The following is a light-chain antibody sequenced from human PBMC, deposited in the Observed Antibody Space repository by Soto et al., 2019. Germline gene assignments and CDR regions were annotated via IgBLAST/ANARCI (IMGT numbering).Light chain of an antibody. CDR1: QGIRND. Sequence: ATPMTQSPSSLSASVGDRVTITCRASQGIRNDLGWYQQKPGKAPKLLIYAASSLQSGVPSRFSGSGSGTDFTLTISSLQPEDFATYYCLQDYNYSGTFGQGTKVEIK. CDR3: LQDYNYSGT. J-gene: IGKJ1*01. CDR2: AAS. V-gene: IGKV1-6*01.